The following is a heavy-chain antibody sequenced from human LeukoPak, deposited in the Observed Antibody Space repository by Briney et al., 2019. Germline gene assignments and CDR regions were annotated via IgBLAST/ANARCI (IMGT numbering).Heavy chain of an antibody. J-gene: IGHJ4*02. CDR3: ASDIVATTIDY. V-gene: IGHV3-23*01. CDR1: GFTFSSYA. D-gene: IGHD5-12*01. Sequence: GGSLRLSCAASGFTFSSYAMSWVRQAPGKGLEWVSAISGSGGSTYYADSVKGRFSISRDNSKNTLYLQMNSLRAEDTAVYYCASDIVATTIDYWGQGTLVTVSS. CDR2: ISGSGGST.